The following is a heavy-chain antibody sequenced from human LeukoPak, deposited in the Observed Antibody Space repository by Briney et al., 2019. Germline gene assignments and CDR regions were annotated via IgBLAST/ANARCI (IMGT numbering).Heavy chain of an antibody. J-gene: IGHJ4*02. CDR2: IYYSGST. D-gene: IGHD3-22*01. CDR1: GGSISSSSYY. V-gene: IGHV4-39*01. CDR3: ARRFRTTTYYYDSSEYYFDY. Sequence: SETLSLTCTVSGGSISSSSYYWGWIRQPPGKGLEWIGSIYYSGSTYYNPSLKSRVTISVDTSKNQFSLKLSSVTAADTAVYYCARRFRTTTYYYDSSEYYFDYWGQGTLVTVSS.